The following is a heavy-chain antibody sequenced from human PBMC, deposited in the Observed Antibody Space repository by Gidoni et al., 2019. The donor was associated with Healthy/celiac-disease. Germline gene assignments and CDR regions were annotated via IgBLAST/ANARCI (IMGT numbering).Heavy chain of an antibody. Sequence: EVQLVESGGVVVQPGGSLRLSCADSGFTFADYAMHWVRQAPVKGLEWVSLISWDGGSTYYADSVKGRFTISRDNSKNSLYLQMNSLRAEDTALYYCAKGDDYGDYGGQLDYWGQGTLVTVSS. CDR2: ISWDGGST. V-gene: IGHV3-43D*03. CDR1: GFTFADYA. J-gene: IGHJ4*02. D-gene: IGHD4-17*01. CDR3: AKGDDYGDYGGQLDY.